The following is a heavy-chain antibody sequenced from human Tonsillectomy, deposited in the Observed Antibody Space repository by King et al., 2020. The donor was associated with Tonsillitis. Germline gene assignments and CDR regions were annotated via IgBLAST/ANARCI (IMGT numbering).Heavy chain of an antibody. D-gene: IGHD3-22*01. J-gene: IGHJ4*02. CDR1: GGSFSGYY. CDR3: ARGRVSSSGYYGPLYFDY. CDR2: INHSGST. V-gene: IGHV4-34*01. Sequence: VQLQQRVAGLLKPSETLSLTCAVYGGSFSGYYWSWIRQPPGKGLEWIGEINHSGSTNYNPSLKIRVTISVDTSKNQFSLKLSSVTAADTAVYYCARGRVSSSGYYGPLYFDYWGQGTLVTVSS.